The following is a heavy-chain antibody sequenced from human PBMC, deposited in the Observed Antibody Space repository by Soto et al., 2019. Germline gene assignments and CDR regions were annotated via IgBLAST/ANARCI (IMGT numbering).Heavy chain of an antibody. CDR1: GYSFTSYW. Sequence: EVQLVQSGAEVKKPGESLKISCKGSGYSFTSYWIGWVRQMPGKGLEWMGIIYPGDSDTRYSPSFQGQVTISADKSISTAYLQWSSLKASDTAMYYCARLREYYGDLYDAFDIWGQGTMVTVSS. J-gene: IGHJ3*02. V-gene: IGHV5-51*03. CDR3: ARLREYYGDLYDAFDI. CDR2: IYPGDSDT. D-gene: IGHD4-17*01.